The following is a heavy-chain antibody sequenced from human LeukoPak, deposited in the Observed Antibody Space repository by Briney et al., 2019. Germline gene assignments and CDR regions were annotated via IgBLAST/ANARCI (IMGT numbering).Heavy chain of an antibody. J-gene: IGHJ4*02. CDR1: GFTFSSYW. CDR3: ARAGEYYVWGSYRPDY. CDR2: IKQDGSEK. V-gene: IGHV3-7*01. Sequence: PGGSLRLSCAASGFTFSSYWMSWVRQAPGKGLEWVANIKQDGSEKYYVDSVKGRFTISRDNAKNSLYLQMNSLRAEATAVYYCARAGEYYVWGSYRPDYWGQGTLVTVSS. D-gene: IGHD3-16*02.